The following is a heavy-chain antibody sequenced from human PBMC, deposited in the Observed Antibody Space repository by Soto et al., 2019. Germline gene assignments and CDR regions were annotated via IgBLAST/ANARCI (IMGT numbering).Heavy chain of an antibody. CDR1: GFTFSSYD. CDR3: ARANGGLYYFDY. CDR2: IGTAGDT. V-gene: IGHV3-13*01. D-gene: IGHD4-17*01. J-gene: IGHJ4*02. Sequence: EVQLVESGGGLVQPGGSLRLSCAASGFTFSSYDMHWVRQATGKGREWVSAIGTAGDTYYPGSVKGRFTISRENAKNSLYLQMSSLRAGDTAVYYCARANGGLYYFDYWGQGTLVTVSS.